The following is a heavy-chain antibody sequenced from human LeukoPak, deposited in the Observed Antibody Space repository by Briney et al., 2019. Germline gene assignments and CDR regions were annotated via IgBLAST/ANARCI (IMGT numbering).Heavy chain of an antibody. V-gene: IGHV3-33*08. J-gene: IGHJ6*03. CDR3: ARAGRPVLQYYYYYYMDV. CDR2: IWYDGNNN. Sequence: PGGSLRLSCAASGFTFSSYGMHWVRQAPGKGLEWVAGIWYDGNNNNYADSVKGRFTISRDNSKNTLSLQMNSLRADDTAVYYCARAGRPVLQYYYYYYMDVWGEGTTVTVSS. CDR1: GFTFSSYG. D-gene: IGHD6-6*01.